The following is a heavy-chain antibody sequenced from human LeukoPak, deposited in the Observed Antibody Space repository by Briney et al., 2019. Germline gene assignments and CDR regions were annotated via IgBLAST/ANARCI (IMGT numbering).Heavy chain of an antibody. CDR3: ARVTTYYYDSSGPH. J-gene: IGHJ4*02. CDR2: IDSDGRST. CDR1: GFSFSSYW. D-gene: IGHD3-22*01. V-gene: IGHV3-74*01. Sequence: GGSLRLSCAASGFSFSSYWMHWVRQAPGKGPVWVSRIDSDGRSTSYADSVKGRFTISRDNAKSTLYLQMNSLRAEQTAVYYWARVTTYYYDSSGPHWGQGTLVTVSS.